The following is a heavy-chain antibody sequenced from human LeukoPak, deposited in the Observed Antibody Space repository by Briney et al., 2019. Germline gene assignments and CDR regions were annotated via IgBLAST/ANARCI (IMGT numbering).Heavy chain of an antibody. Sequence: SETLSPTCAVYGGSFSGYYWSWIRQPPGKGLEWIGEINHSGSTNYNPSLKSRVTISVDTSKNQFSLRLSSVTAADTGIYYCARQAHPVRYMDVWGKGTTVIISS. CDR3: ARQAHPVRYMDV. CDR1: GGSFSGYY. CDR2: INHSGST. J-gene: IGHJ6*03. V-gene: IGHV4-34*01.